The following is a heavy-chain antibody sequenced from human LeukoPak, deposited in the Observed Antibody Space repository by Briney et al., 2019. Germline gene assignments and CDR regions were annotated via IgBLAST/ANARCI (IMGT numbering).Heavy chain of an antibody. CDR1: GFTFSSYG. Sequence: GGSLRLSCAASGFTFSSYGMHWVRQAPGKGLEWVAVIWYDGSNKFYADSVEGRFTISRDNSNNTLYLQMNSLRAEDTAMYYCAREYYDNSGGEDAFDIWGPGTMVTVSS. J-gene: IGHJ3*02. CDR3: AREYYDNSGGEDAFDI. CDR2: IWYDGSNK. V-gene: IGHV3-33*01. D-gene: IGHD3-22*01.